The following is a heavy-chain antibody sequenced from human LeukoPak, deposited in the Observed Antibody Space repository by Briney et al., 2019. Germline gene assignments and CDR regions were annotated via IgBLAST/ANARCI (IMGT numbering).Heavy chain of an antibody. CDR1: GFTFSSYE. V-gene: IGHV3-48*03. CDR2: ISSSGNTI. J-gene: IGHJ4*02. CDR3: ARDRNHYGYFFDF. Sequence: GGSLRLSCAASGFTFSSYEMNWVRQAPGKGLEWVSYISSSGNTIYYADSVEGRFTISRDNAKNSLYLQMNSLRAEDAAVYYCARDRNHYGYFFDFWGQGTLVTVSS. D-gene: IGHD4-17*01.